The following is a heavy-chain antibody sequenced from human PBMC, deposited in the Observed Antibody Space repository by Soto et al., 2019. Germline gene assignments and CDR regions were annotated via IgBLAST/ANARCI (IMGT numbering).Heavy chain of an antibody. V-gene: IGHV3-30*03. CDR1: GFTFSSYG. D-gene: IGHD6-19*01. Sequence: RLSCVASGFTFSSYGMHWVRQAPGKGLEWVAGISYDGSNKYYADSVKGRFTISRDNSKNTLYLQMNSLRAEDTAVYYCASSSGWEHDAFDIWGQGTMVTVSS. J-gene: IGHJ3*02. CDR2: ISYDGSNK. CDR3: ASSSGWEHDAFDI.